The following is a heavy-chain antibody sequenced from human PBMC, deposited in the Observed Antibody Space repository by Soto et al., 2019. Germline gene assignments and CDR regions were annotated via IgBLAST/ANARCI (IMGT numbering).Heavy chain of an antibody. J-gene: IGHJ6*02. CDR1: GGSISSSGYY. Sequence: PSETLSLTCPVSGGSISSSGYYWGWIRQPPGKGLEWIGSIYYSGSTYYNPSLKSRVTISVDTSKNQFSLKLSSVTAADTAVYYCAGLRPPNYYGSGSFYYGMDVWGQGTTVTVSS. V-gene: IGHV4-39*01. D-gene: IGHD3-10*01. CDR3: AGLRPPNYYGSGSFYYGMDV. CDR2: IYYSGST.